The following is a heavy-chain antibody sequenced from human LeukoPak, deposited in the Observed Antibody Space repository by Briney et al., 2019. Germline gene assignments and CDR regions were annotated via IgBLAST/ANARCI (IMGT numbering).Heavy chain of an antibody. J-gene: IGHJ4*02. V-gene: IGHV3-74*01. CDR2: INSDGSST. CDR3: AKRGTTVTRAFLDY. CDR1: GFTFSSYW. D-gene: IGHD4-17*01. Sequence: PGGSLRLSCAASGFTFSSYWMHWVRQAPGKGLVWVSRINSDGSSTSYADSVKGRFTISRDNAKNTLYLQMNSLRAEDTAVYYCAKRGTTVTRAFLDYWGQGTLVTVSS.